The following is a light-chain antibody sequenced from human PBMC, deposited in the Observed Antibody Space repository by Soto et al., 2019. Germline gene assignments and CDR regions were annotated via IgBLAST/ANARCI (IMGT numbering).Light chain of an antibody. CDR1: QSLLHSNGYNY. CDR3: MQALRPPYT. V-gene: IGKV2-28*01. J-gene: IGKJ2*01. Sequence: DIVMTQSPLSLPVTPGEPASISCRSSQSLLHSNGYNYWDWYLQKPGQSPQLLIYLGSNRASGDPDRCGGSGSGTYLSLTISRVEAEDVGVYYCMQALRPPYTFGQGTKLEIK. CDR2: LGS.